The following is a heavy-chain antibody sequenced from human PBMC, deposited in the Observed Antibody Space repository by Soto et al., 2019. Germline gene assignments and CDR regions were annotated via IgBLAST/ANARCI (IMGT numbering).Heavy chain of an antibody. V-gene: IGHV3-30-3*01. CDR2: ISYDGTIT. CDR1: VFTIGNYG. J-gene: IGHJ6*02. CDR3: ATTRVGPCSSSICFSGIFDGMDV. D-gene: IGHD2-2*01. Sequence: GGSLRLSCAASVFTIGNYGMRWVRQAPGKGLEWVAVISYDGTITYYADSVKGRFTISRDNSKNTLYLQMNSLRTEDTAVYYCATTRVGPCSSSICFSGIFDGMDVWGQGTTVTVSS.